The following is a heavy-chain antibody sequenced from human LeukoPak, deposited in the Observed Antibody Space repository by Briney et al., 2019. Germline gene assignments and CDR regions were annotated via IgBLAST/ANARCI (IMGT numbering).Heavy chain of an antibody. D-gene: IGHD2-15*01. V-gene: IGHV3-23*01. CDR1: GFTFSSYA. CDR2: ISGSGGST. J-gene: IGHJ6*02. CDR3: AKNGYCSGGSCYSSYYGMDV. Sequence: GGSLRLSCAASGFTFSSYAMSWVRQAPGKGLEWVSAISGSGGSTYYADSVKGRFTISRDNSKDTLYLQMNSLRAEDTAVYYCAKNGYCSGGSCYSSYYGMDVWGQGTTVTVSS.